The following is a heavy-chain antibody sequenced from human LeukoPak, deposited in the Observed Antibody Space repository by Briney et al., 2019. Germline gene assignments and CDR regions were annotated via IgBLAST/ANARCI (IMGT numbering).Heavy chain of an antibody. V-gene: IGHV1-2*06. Sequence: VASVKVSCKASGYTFTGYYMHWVRQAPGQGLEWMGRIDPNSGGTNYAQKFQGRVTMTRDTSISTAYMELSRLRSDDTAVYYCARVRSRTHTYDSSGYKYFDYWGQGTLVTVSS. J-gene: IGHJ4*02. CDR1: GYTFTGYY. CDR2: IDPNSGGT. D-gene: IGHD3-22*01. CDR3: ARVRSRTHTYDSSGYKYFDY.